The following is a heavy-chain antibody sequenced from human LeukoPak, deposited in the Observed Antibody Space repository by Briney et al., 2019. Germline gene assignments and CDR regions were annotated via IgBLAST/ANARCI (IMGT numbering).Heavy chain of an antibody. V-gene: IGHV3-21*01. Sequence: GGSLRLSCAASGFTFSSYSMNWVRQAPGKGLEWVSSISTSSLYIYYADSVKGRFTISRDNARNSLYLQMNSLRAEDTAVYYCARVPAGVIGMKDAFDIWGQGTMVTVSS. CDR1: GFTFSSYS. D-gene: IGHD3-16*02. J-gene: IGHJ3*02. CDR3: ARVPAGVIGMKDAFDI. CDR2: ISTSSLYI.